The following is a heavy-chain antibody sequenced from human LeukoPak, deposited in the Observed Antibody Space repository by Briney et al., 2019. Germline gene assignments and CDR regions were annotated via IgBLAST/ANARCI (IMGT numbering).Heavy chain of an antibody. J-gene: IGHJ4*02. D-gene: IGHD3-10*01. V-gene: IGHV3-66*01. Sequence: GGSLRLSCAASGFTVSNNYMSWVRQAPGKGLEWVSIIYSSGSTYYADSVKGRFTISRDNSKNTLYLQMNSLRAEDTAVYHCAREALGGGGYWGQGTLVTVSS. CDR1: GFTVSNNY. CDR3: AREALGGGGY. CDR2: IYSSGST.